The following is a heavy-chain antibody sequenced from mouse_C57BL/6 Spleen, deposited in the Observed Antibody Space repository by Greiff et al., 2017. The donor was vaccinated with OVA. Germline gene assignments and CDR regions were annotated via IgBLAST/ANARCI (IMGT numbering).Heavy chain of an antibody. J-gene: IGHJ4*01. V-gene: IGHV5-4*01. Sequence: DVQLVESGGGLVKPGGSLKLSCAASGFTFSSYAMSWVRQTPEKRLEWVATISDGGSYTYYPDNVKGRFTISRDNAKNNLYLQMSHLKSEDTAMYYCARDTTVVATGAMDYWGQGTSVTVSS. CDR1: GFTFSSYA. CDR2: ISDGGSYT. CDR3: ARDTTVVATGAMDY. D-gene: IGHD1-1*01.